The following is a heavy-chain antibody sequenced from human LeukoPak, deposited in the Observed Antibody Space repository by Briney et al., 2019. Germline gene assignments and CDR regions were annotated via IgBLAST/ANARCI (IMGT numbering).Heavy chain of an antibody. CDR2: ISGSGGST. Sequence: PGGSLRLSCAASGFTFSSYAMSWVRQAPGKGLEWVSAISGSGGSTYYADSVKGRFTISRDNSKNTLYLQMNSLRAEDTAVYYCAKDRREYYYDSSGYYYRGPDPGPRTDFDYWGQGTLVTVSS. J-gene: IGHJ4*02. CDR1: GFTFSSYA. V-gene: IGHV3-23*01. D-gene: IGHD3-22*01. CDR3: AKDRREYYYDSSGYYYRGPDPGPRTDFDY.